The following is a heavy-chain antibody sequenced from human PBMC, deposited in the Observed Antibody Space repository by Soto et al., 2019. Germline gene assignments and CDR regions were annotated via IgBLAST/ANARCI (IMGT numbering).Heavy chain of an antibody. CDR2: IYYSGST. CDR3: ARLSFTYYYDSSGYYSYYFDY. D-gene: IGHD3-22*01. V-gene: IGHV4-39*01. J-gene: IGHJ4*02. CDR1: GGSISSRSYY. Sequence: ASETLSLTCTVSGGSISSRSYYWGWIRQPPGKGLEWIGSIYYSGSTYCNPSLKSRVTISVDTSKNQFSLKLSSVTAADTAVYYCARLSFTYYYDSSGYYSYYFDYWGQGTLVTVSS.